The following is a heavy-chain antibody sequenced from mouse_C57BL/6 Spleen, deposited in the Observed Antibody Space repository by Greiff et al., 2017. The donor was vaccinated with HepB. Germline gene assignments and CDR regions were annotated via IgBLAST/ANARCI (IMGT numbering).Heavy chain of an antibody. CDR2: INYDGSST. V-gene: IGHV5-16*01. CDR3: AREDDGYPAMDY. J-gene: IGHJ4*01. Sequence: DVKLVESEGGLVQPGRSMKLSCTASGFTFSDYYMAWVRQVPEKGLEWVANINYDGSSTYYLDSLKSRFIISRDNAKNILYLQMSSLKSEDTATYYCAREDDGYPAMDYWGQGTSVTVSS. D-gene: IGHD2-3*01. CDR1: GFTFSDYY.